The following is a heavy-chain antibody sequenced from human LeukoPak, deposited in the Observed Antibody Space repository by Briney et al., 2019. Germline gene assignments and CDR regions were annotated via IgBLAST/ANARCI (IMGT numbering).Heavy chain of an antibody. CDR3: AGTYYYDSSGYYHYSL. J-gene: IGHJ4*02. Sequence: RASETLPLTCTVSGGSISSYYWSWIRQPPGKGLEWIGYLYYSGSTNYNPSLKSRVTISVDTSKNQFSLKLSSVTAADTAVYYCAGTYYYDSSGYYHYSLWGQGTLVTVSS. CDR1: GGSISSYY. CDR2: LYYSGST. D-gene: IGHD3-22*01. V-gene: IGHV4-59*01.